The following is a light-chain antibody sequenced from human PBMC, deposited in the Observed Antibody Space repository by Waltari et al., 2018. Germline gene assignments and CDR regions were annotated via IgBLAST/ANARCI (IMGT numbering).Light chain of an antibody. CDR1: TPNVGNDY. J-gene: IGLJ2*01. CDR2: DND. Sequence: QSVLTQPPSLSAAPGQKVTLSCSGSTPNVGNDYVAWYHQLPGAAPKPLIYDNDKRPSGIPDRFSASKSGTSATLGITGLQIGDEADYYCSTWDNSLTEVVFGGGTKLTVL. CDR3: STWDNSLTEVV. V-gene: IGLV1-51*01.